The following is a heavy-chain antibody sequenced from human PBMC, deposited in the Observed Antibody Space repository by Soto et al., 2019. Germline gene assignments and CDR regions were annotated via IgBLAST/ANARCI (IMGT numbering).Heavy chain of an antibody. CDR3: ARDLVGGEYSSSYYYYGMDV. CDR1: GGTLSTYA. CDR2: IIPAIIPTP. J-gene: IGHJ6*02. Sequence: VASVKVSCKASGGTLSTYAINWVRQAPGQGLEWMGGIIPAIIPTPKYAQKFQGRVTITADESTSTAYLELRSLRSDDTGVYYCARDLVGGEYSSSYYYYGMDVWGQGTTVTVSS. D-gene: IGHD6-6*01. V-gene: IGHV1-69*13.